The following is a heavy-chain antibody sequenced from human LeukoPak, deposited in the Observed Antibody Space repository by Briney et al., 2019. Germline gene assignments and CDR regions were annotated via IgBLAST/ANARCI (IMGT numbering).Heavy chain of an antibody. CDR2: INYNWRT. D-gene: IGHD1-14*01. V-gene: IGHV4-39*07. J-gene: IGHJ6*03. CDR3: ARAGGGYYMDV. Sequence: SETLSLTCTISDDSISSNRYFWAWIRQPPGGGLEWIASINYNWRTYYNPSLKSRLTISIDTAKRQFSLKLSSVTAADTAVYYCARAGGGYYMDVWGKGTTVTVSS. CDR1: DDSISSNRYF.